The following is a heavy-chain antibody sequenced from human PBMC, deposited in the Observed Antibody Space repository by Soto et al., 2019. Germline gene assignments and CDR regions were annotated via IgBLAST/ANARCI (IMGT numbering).Heavy chain of an antibody. CDR1: DGSISSYY. CDR2: IFYTGST. D-gene: IGHD1-1*01. J-gene: IGHJ4*02. V-gene: IGHV4-59*08. Sequence: SETLSLTCTVSDGSISSYYWGWIRQPPGKGLEWIGYIFYTGSTRSNPSLKSRVTISVDTSKRQFSLKLSSVTAADTAVYYCARHDPNCNNKNYFDFWGQGILVTVSS. CDR3: ARHDPNCNNKNYFDF.